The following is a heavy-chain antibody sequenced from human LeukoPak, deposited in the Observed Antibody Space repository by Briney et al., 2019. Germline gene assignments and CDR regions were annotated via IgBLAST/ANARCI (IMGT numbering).Heavy chain of an antibody. D-gene: IGHD2-8*01. CDR1: GYTFTGYY. V-gene: IGHV1-2*02. CDR2: INPNSGGT. J-gene: IGHJ5*02. Sequence: ASVKVSCKASGYTFTGYYMHWVRQAPGQGLEWMGWINPNSGGTNYAQKFQGRVTMTRDTSISTAYMELSRLRSDDTAVYYCARLYCTKGVCAEGNWFDPWGQETLVTVSS. CDR3: ARLYCTKGVCAEGNWFDP.